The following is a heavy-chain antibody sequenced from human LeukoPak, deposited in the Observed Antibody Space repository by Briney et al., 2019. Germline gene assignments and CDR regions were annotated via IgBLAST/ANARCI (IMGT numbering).Heavy chain of an antibody. J-gene: IGHJ5*02. CDR3: ARTQQWLATGGWYWFDT. Sequence: PGESLRLSCAASGFTFSNYPIHWVRQAPGKGLEFVSSIHSNGISTYYGNSVKGRFTVSRDNSKNTVYLQMGSLREEDMAVYYCARTQQWLATGGWYWFDTWGQGTLVTVSS. CDR1: GFTFSNYP. CDR2: IHSNGIST. V-gene: IGHV3-64*01. D-gene: IGHD6-19*01.